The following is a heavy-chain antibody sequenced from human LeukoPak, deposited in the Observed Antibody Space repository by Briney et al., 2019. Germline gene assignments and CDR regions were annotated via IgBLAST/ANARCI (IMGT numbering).Heavy chain of an antibody. V-gene: IGHV3-66*02. CDR1: GFTVSSNS. D-gene: IGHD2-15*01. CDR3: ATSYCSGGSCYPQYFQH. CDR2: LYSGGST. J-gene: IGHJ1*01. Sequence: GGSLRLSCAASGFTVSSNSMNWVRQAPGKGLEWVSVLYSGGSTYYADSAKGRFTISRDNSKNTLYLQMNSLRAEDTAAYYCATSYCSGGSCYPQYFQHWGQGTLVTVSS.